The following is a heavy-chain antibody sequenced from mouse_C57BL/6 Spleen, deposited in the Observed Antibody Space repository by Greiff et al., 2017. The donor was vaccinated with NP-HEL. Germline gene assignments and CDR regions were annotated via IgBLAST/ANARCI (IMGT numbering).Heavy chain of an antibody. CDR2: IDPSDSEP. D-gene: IGHD1-1*01. Sequence: VQLQQPGAELVRPGSSVKLSCKASGYTFTSYWMHWVKQRPIQGLEWIGNIDPSDSEPHYNQKFKDKATLTVDKSSSTAYMQLSSLTSEDSAVYYCARSYYGFDYWGQGTTLTVSS. V-gene: IGHV1-52*01. CDR1: GYTFTSYW. CDR3: ARSYYGFDY. J-gene: IGHJ2*01.